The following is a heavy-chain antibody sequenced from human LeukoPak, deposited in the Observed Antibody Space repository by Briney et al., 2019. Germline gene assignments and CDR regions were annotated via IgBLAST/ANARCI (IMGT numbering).Heavy chain of an antibody. J-gene: IGHJ6*02. Sequence: GRSLRLSCAASGFTFSSYGMHWVRQAPGKGLEWVAVISYDGSNKYYADSVKGRFTISGDNSKNTLYLQMNSLRAEDTAVCYCAKGTGVVPLQHYYYGMDVWGRGTTVTVSS. V-gene: IGHV3-30*18. CDR2: ISYDGSNK. D-gene: IGHD7-27*01. CDR3: AKGTGVVPLQHYYYGMDV. CDR1: GFTFSSYG.